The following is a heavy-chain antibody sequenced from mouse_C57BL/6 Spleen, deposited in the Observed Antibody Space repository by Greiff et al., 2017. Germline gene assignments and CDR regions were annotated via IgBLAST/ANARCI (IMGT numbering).Heavy chain of an antibody. CDR3: ASLWDFEGY. J-gene: IGHJ2*01. CDR1: GYTFTSYW. CDR2: IDPSDSET. D-gene: IGHD4-1*01. Sequence: QVQLQQPGAELVRPGSSVKLSCKASGYTFTSYWMHLVKQRPIQGLEWIGNIDPSDSETPYNQKFKDKATLTVDKSSSTAYMQLSSLTSEDSAVYYCASLWDFEGYWGQGTTLTVSS. V-gene: IGHV1-52*01.